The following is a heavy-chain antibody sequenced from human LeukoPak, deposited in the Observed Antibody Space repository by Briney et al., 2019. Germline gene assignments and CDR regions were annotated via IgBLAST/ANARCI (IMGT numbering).Heavy chain of an antibody. CDR3: ARGPRVIDNKDSPIFGVVPYDY. Sequence: VASVKVSCKASGGTFSSHGISWVRQAPGQGVEWMGRIIPTLDAADYAQKFQGRVTMTADKSTSTAYMELRSLRSDDTAVYYCARGPRVIDNKDSPIFGVVPYDYWGQGTLVTVSS. D-gene: IGHD3-3*01. CDR1: GGTFSSHG. CDR2: IIPTLDAA. J-gene: IGHJ4*02. V-gene: IGHV1-69*04.